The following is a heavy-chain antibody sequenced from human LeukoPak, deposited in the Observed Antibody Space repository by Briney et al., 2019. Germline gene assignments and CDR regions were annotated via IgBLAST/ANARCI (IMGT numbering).Heavy chain of an antibody. CDR3: AKDSGYSSGWYSLSDFDY. D-gene: IGHD6-19*01. CDR2: ISYDGSNK. V-gene: IGHV3-30*18. J-gene: IGHJ4*02. CDR1: GFTFSSYG. Sequence: GRSLRLSCAASGFTFSSYGMHWVRQAPGKGLEWVAVISYDGSNKYYADSVKGRFTISRDNSKNTLYLQMNSLRAEDTAVYYCAKDSGYSSGWYSLSDFDYWGQGTLVTVSS.